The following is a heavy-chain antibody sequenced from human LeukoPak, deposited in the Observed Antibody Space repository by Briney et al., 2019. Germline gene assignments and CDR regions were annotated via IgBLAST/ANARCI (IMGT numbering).Heavy chain of an antibody. J-gene: IGHJ4*02. V-gene: IGHV4-38-2*01. CDR3: ARHNLDFWSGYYGYYFDY. Sequence: SETPSLTCAVSGYSISSGYYWGWIRQPPGKGLEWIGSIYHSGSTYYNPSLKSRVTISVDTSKNQFSLKLSSVTAADTAVYYCARHNLDFWSGYYGYYFDYWGQGTLVTVSS. CDR2: IYHSGST. CDR1: GYSISSGYY. D-gene: IGHD3-3*01.